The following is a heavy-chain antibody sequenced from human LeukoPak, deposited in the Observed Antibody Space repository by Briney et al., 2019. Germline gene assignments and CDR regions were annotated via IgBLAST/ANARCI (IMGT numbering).Heavy chain of an antibody. CDR3: ARDDGDYRIGY. CDR2: IYYSGST. Sequence: SETLSLTCTVSGGSISSGDYYWSWIRQPPGKGLEWIGYIYYSGSTYYNPSLKSRVTISVDTSKNQFSLELSSVTAADTAVYYCARDDGDYRIGYWGQGTLVTVSS. D-gene: IGHD4-17*01. J-gene: IGHJ4*02. V-gene: IGHV4-30-4*01. CDR1: GGSISSGDYY.